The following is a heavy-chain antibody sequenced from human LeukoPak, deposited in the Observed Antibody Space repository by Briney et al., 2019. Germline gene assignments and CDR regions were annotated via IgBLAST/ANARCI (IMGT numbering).Heavy chain of an antibody. Sequence: GGSLRLSCAASGFTFSDYYMNWIRQAPGKGLEWVSYISSTGGSMYYADSVKGRFTISRDNAKNSLYLQMNSLRAEDTAVYYCARVESSGWYPDYWGQGTLVTVSS. D-gene: IGHD6-19*01. V-gene: IGHV3-11*04. CDR3: ARVESSGWYPDY. CDR2: ISSTGGSM. CDR1: GFTFSDYY. J-gene: IGHJ4*02.